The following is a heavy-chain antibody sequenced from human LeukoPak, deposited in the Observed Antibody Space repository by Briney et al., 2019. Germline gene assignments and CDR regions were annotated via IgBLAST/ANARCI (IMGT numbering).Heavy chain of an antibody. V-gene: IGHV4-59*11. CDR3: ARSPRGGTKTYFDY. J-gene: IGHJ4*02. Sequence: SETLSLTCTVSGDSTSSHYWNWLRQPPGKGLEWIGYIYYSGTTNYNPSLNSRVTISVDTSKNQFSLRLSSVTAADTAVYYCARSPRGGTKTYFDYWGQGTLVTVSP. CDR1: GDSTSSHY. D-gene: IGHD1-14*01. CDR2: IYYSGTT.